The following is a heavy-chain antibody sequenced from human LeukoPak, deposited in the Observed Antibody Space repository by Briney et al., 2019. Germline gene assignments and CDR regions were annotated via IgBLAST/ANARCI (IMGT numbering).Heavy chain of an antibody. D-gene: IGHD2-21*01. CDR1: GGIFSNYA. Sequence: ASVKVSCKASGGIFSNYAISWVRQAPGQGLEWMGGIIPIFGTANYAEKFRGSVTITADETTSTAYMELGRLKSEDTAVYYCARDSSEFRSLIPHWGQGTLVTVSS. CDR2: IIPIFGTA. CDR3: ARDSSEFRSLIPH. V-gene: IGHV1-69*13. J-gene: IGHJ1*01.